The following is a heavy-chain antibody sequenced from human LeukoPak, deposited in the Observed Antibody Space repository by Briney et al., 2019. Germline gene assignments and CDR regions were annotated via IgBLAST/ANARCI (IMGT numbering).Heavy chain of an antibody. CDR2: IYYSGST. CDR1: GGSISSYY. D-gene: IGHD6-19*01. J-gene: IGHJ4*02. Sequence: PSETLSLTCTVSGGSISSYYWSWIRQPPGKGLEWIGYIYYSGSTSYNPSLKSRVTISVDTSKNQFSLKLSSVTAADTAVYYCARVLNPDSGWPIRNWGQGTLVTVSS. V-gene: IGHV4-59*08. CDR3: ARVLNPDSGWPIRN.